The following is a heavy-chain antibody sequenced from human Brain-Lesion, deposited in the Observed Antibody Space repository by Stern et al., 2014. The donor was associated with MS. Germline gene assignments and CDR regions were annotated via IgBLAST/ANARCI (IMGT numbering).Heavy chain of an antibody. CDR2: INPNTGVT. V-gene: IGHV1-2*04. CDR3: ARGYPFFDN. CDR1: GYTFTGFF. D-gene: IGHD2-15*01. Sequence: QMQLVQSGAEVKKPGASVKVSCTASGYTFTGFFLHWVRQAPGKGLEWVGWINPNTGVTKSAQKFQGWVTLTRDTSINTVYMELNRLKSDDTAVFYCARGYPFFDNWGQGTLVTVSS. J-gene: IGHJ4*02.